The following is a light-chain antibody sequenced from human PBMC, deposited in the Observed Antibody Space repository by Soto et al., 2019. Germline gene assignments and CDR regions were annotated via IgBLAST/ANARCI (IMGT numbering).Light chain of an antibody. CDR3: CSFAGAYTV. J-gene: IGLJ3*02. V-gene: IGLV2-11*01. CDR2: DVN. Sequence: QSALTQPRSVSGSPGQSVTISCTGTRTDVGGYNFVSWYQQYPGKGPNLMIYDVNKRPSGVPDRFSGSKSGNTASLTISGLQAEDDADYYCCSFAGAYTVFGGGTKLTVL. CDR1: RTDVGGYNF.